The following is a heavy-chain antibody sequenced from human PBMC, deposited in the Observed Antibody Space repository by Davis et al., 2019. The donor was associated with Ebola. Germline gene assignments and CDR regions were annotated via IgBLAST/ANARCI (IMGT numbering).Heavy chain of an antibody. CDR3: ARHEWELVGGGFDY. D-gene: IGHD4-23*01. CDR1: GGSISSYY. CDR2: IYYSGST. Sequence: PSETLSLTCTVSGGSISSYYWSWIRQPPGKGLEWIGYIYYSGSTNYNPSLKSRVTISVDRSKNQFSLKLNSVTAADTAVYYCARHEWELVGGGFDYWGQGTLVTVSS. V-gene: IGHV4-59*08. J-gene: IGHJ4*02.